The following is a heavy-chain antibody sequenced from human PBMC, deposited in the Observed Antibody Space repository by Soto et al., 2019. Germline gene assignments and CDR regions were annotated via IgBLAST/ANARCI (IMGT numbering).Heavy chain of an antibody. J-gene: IGHJ4*02. CDR1: GGSFSGYY. CDR3: WRLDGYDHYFDY. CDR2: INHSGST. Sequence: SETLSLTCAVYGGSFSGYYWSWIRQPPGKGLEWIGEINHSGSTNYNPSLKSRVTISVDTSKNQFSLRLSSVTAADTAVYFCWRLDGYDHYFDYCGQGALVTVSS. D-gene: IGHD5-12*01. V-gene: IGHV4-34*01.